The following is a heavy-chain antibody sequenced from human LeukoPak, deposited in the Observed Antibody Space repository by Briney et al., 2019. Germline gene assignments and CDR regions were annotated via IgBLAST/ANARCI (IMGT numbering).Heavy chain of an antibody. J-gene: IGHJ5*02. V-gene: IGHV4-30-2*01. CDR1: GGSISSGGYY. Sequence: PSETLSLTCTVSGGSISSGGYYWSWIRQPPGKGLEWIGYIYHSGSTYYNPSLKSRVTISVDRSKNQFSLKLSPVTAADTAVYYCARTAQGIAAAGNWFDPWGQGTLVTVSS. D-gene: IGHD6-13*01. CDR3: ARTAQGIAAAGNWFDP. CDR2: IYHSGST.